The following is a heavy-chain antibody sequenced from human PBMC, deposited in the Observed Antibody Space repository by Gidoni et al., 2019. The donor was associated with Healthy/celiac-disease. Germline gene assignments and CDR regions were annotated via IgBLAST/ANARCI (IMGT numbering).Heavy chain of an antibody. CDR1: GGSFSGYY. J-gene: IGHJ3*02. CDR3: ARGPQLLLRETPKAFDI. CDR2: INHSGST. Sequence: QVQLQQWGAGLLKPSETLSLTCAVYGGSFSGYYWRWIRQPPGKGLEWIGEINHSGSTNYNPSLKSRVTISVDTSKNQFSLKLSSVTAADTAVYYCARGPQLLLRETPKAFDIWGQGTMVTVSS. D-gene: IGHD3-10*01. V-gene: IGHV4-34*01.